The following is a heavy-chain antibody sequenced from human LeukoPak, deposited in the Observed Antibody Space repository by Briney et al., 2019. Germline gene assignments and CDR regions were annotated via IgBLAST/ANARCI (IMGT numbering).Heavy chain of an antibody. Sequence: ASVKVSCKASGYTFTSYYMHWVRQAPGQGLEWMGWINPNSGGTNYAQKFQGRVTMTRDTSISTAYMELSRLRSDDTAVYYCARGVARYYYDSSGYYLYWGQGTLVTVSS. CDR3: ARGVARYYYDSSGYYLY. V-gene: IGHV1-2*02. CDR2: INPNSGGT. CDR1: GYTFTSYY. J-gene: IGHJ4*02. D-gene: IGHD3-22*01.